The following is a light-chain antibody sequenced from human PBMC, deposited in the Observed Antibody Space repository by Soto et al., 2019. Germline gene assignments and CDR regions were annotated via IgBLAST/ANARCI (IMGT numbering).Light chain of an antibody. J-gene: IGKJ3*01. CDR3: QQFNSYPPLAT. CDR2: DAS. V-gene: IGKV1-13*02. CDR1: QGISSA. Sequence: AIQLTQSPSSLSASVGDRVTITCRASQGISSALAWYQQKPGKAPKLLIYDASSLESGVPSRFSGSGSGTDFTLTISSLQPEDFATYYCQQFNSYPPLATFGPGTKLDIK.